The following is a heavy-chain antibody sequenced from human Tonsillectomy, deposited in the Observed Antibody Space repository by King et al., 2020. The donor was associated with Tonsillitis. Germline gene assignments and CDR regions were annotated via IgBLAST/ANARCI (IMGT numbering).Heavy chain of an antibody. CDR3: AGQGIAVAEASYGMDV. CDR1: GYSFTTYW. CDR2: IDPSDSYT. V-gene: IGHV5-10-1*03. Sequence: VQLVESGAEVKKPGESLRISCKGSGYSFTTYWISWVRQMPGKGLEWMGRIDPSDSYTNYSPSFQGHVTISADKSISTAYLQWSSLTASNTAMYYCAGQGIAVAEASYGMDVWGQGTTVTVSS. J-gene: IGHJ6*02. D-gene: IGHD6-19*01.